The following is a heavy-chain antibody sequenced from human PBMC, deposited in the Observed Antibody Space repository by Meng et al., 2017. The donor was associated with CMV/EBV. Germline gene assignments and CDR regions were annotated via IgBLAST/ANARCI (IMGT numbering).Heavy chain of an antibody. D-gene: IGHD2-21*01. CDR3: ARDPIPPSHFDY. V-gene: IGHV3-21*01. CDR2: ISSSSSYI. CDR1: GFTFSSYS. J-gene: IGHJ4*02. Sequence: GGSLRLSCAASGFTFSSYSMNWVRQAPGKGLEWVSSISSSSSYIYYADSVKGRFTISRDNAKNSLYLQVNSLRAEDTAVYYCARDPIPPSHFDYWGQGTLVTVSS.